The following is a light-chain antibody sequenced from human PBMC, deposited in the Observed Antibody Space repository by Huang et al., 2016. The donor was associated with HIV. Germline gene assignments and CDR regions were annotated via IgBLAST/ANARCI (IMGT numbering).Light chain of an antibody. Sequence: DIQMTQSPSSLSASVGDRVTITCQASQDISNYLNWYQQKPGKAPKLLIVDASNLETGVPSRFSGSGSGTHFTFTISSLQPEDIATYYCQQYDNLPLTFGGGTKVKIK. CDR1: QDISNY. V-gene: IGKV1-33*01. CDR2: DAS. J-gene: IGKJ4*01. CDR3: QQYDNLPLT.